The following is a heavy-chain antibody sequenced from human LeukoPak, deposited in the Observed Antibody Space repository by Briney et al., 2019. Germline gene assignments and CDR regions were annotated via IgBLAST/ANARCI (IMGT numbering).Heavy chain of an antibody. CDR3: ARGHCDYVWGSYRPSSDY. CDR1: GYTFTSYD. Sequence: GASVKVSCKASGYTFTSYDINWVRQATGQGLEWMGWMNPNSGNTGYAQKFQGRVTMTRNTSISTAYMELSSLRSEDTAVYYCARGHCDYVWGSYRPSSDYWGQGTLVTVSS. V-gene: IGHV1-8*01. CDR2: MNPNSGNT. D-gene: IGHD3-16*02. J-gene: IGHJ4*02.